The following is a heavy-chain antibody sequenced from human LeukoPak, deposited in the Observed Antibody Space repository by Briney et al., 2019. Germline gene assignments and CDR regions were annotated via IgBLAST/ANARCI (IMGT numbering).Heavy chain of an antibody. D-gene: IGHD3-16*01. J-gene: IGHJ4*02. CDR2: INPNSGGT. CDR1: GYTFTGYY. V-gene: IGHV1-2*02. Sequence: ASVKVSCKASGYTFTGYYMHWVRQAPGQGLEWMGWINPNSGGTNYAQKFQGRVTMTRDTSISTAYMELSRLRSDDTAVYYCARDSSSAYYDYVWGSYYFDYWGQGTLVTVSS. CDR3: ARDSSSAYYDYVWGSYYFDY.